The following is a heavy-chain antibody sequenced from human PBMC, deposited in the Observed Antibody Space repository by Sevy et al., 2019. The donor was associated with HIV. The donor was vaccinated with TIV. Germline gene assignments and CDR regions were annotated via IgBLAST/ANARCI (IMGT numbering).Heavy chain of an antibody. CDR2: IYNSGST. D-gene: IGHD3-3*01. Sequence: SETLSLTCTVSGGSISRNSHYWGWIRQPPGKGLEWIGSIYNSGSTYYNPSLKSRVTISGDTSKNQFSLKLSSVTAADTAVYYCATHALSITIFGVVTRNWFDPWGQGTLVTVSS. V-gene: IGHV4-39*01. J-gene: IGHJ5*02. CDR3: ATHALSITIFGVVTRNWFDP. CDR1: GGSISRNSHY.